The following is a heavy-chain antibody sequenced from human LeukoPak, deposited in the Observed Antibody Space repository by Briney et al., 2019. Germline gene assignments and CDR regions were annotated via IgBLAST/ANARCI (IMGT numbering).Heavy chain of an antibody. Sequence: ASVKVSCKASGYTFTGYYMHWVRQSPGQGLEWMGWINPNSGGTNYAQKFQGRVTMTRDTSISTAYMELSRLRSDDTAVYYCARELNYHYNSYDFSIGYPHWGQGTLVTVSS. J-gene: IGHJ4*02. CDR1: GYTFTGYY. D-gene: IGHD3-3*01. CDR2: INPNSGGT. CDR3: ARELNYHYNSYDFSIGYPH. V-gene: IGHV1-2*02.